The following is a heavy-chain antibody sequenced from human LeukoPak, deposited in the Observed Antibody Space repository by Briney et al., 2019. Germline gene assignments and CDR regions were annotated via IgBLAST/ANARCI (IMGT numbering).Heavy chain of an antibody. Sequence: GGSLRLSCAASGFTFSSYWMSWVRQAPGKGLEWVSVIYSGGSTYYADSVKGRFTISRDNSKNTLYLQMNSLRAEDTAVYYCARENLADYGDYFDYWGQGTLVTVSS. CDR1: GFTFSSYW. CDR3: ARENLADYGDYFDY. CDR2: IYSGGST. V-gene: IGHV3-53*01. D-gene: IGHD4-17*01. J-gene: IGHJ4*02.